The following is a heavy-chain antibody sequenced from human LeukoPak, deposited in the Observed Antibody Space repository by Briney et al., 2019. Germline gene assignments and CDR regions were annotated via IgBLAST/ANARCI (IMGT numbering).Heavy chain of an antibody. V-gene: IGHV1-18*01. Sequence: ASVKVSCKASGYTFTNYGLNWARQAPGQGLEWMGWISTYNGNTNYAQKFQGRVTMTTDTSTSTGYMEMRSLRSDDTAVYYCARGGVSNSWYRTPDYWGQGTLVTVSS. CDR1: GYTFTNYG. J-gene: IGHJ4*02. D-gene: IGHD6-13*01. CDR3: ARGGVSNSWYRTPDY. CDR2: ISTYNGNT.